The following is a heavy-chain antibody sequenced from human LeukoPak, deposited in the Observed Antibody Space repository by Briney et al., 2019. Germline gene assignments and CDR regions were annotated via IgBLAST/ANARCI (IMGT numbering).Heavy chain of an antibody. CDR2: IYYSGST. CDR1: GGSISSSSFY. V-gene: IGHV4-39*02. J-gene: IGHJ4*02. CDR3: ARDPTPYGDCPIDY. D-gene: IGHD4-17*01. Sequence: SETLSLTCTVSGGSISSSSFYWDWIRQPPGKGLEWIGSIYYSGSTYYNPSLKSRVTISVATSKNQFSLKLSSVTAADTAVYYCARDPTPYGDCPIDYWGQGTLVTVSS.